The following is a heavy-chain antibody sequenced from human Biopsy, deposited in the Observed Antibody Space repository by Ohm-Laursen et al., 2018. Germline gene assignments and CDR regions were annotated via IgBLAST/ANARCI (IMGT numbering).Heavy chain of an antibody. D-gene: IGHD3-10*01. J-gene: IGHJ4*02. CDR3: VTERLDDITKVRGIMTD. Sequence: SLRLSCSASGFTFSIFAMHWVRQGPGKGLEWVSTISSAGGSTFYAESVKGRVTISRDNSKNSLYLHINTLRVEDTAVYYCVTERLDDITKVRGIMTDWGQGTLVIVSS. CDR2: ISSAGGST. CDR1: GFTFSIFA. V-gene: IGHV3-23*01.